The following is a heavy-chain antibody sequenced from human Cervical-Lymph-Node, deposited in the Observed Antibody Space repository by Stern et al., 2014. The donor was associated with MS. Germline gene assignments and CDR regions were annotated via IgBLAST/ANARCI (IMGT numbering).Heavy chain of an antibody. Sequence: EVQLVESGGGLVRPGGSLRLSCAASGFTFSSYWMHWVRHVPGQGLVWVSRIGSDGSDPIYADSVKGRFTISRDNSRNTVYLQMNRLRAEDTAVYFCAREYEVYSIQAYYGMDVWGQGTTVIVSS. CDR2: IGSDGSDP. D-gene: IGHD2-8*01. V-gene: IGHV3-74*01. CDR3: AREYEVYSIQAYYGMDV. CDR1: GFTFSSYW. J-gene: IGHJ6*02.